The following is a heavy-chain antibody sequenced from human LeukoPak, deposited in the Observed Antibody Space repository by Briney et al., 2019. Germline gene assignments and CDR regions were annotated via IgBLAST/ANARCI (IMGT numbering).Heavy chain of an antibody. CDR2: TSSSATTI. CDR1: GFTFTEYY. D-gene: IGHD4-17*01. Sequence: GGSLRLSCVVSGFTFTEYYMSWVRQAPGKGLEWISSTSSSATTIEYANSVRGRFTISRDNAKNSLFLQMNSLRAEDTAVYYCVRDRYGLFDYWGQGTLVTVAS. J-gene: IGHJ4*02. V-gene: IGHV3-11*01. CDR3: VRDRYGLFDY.